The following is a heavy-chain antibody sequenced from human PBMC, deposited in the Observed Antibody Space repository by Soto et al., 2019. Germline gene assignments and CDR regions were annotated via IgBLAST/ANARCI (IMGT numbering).Heavy chain of an antibody. Sequence: ASVKVSCKASGYTFTSYAMHWVRQAPGQRLEWMGWINAGNGNTKYSQKFQGRVTITRDTSASTAYMELSSLRSEDTAVYYCARDPEMATINDAFDIWGQGTMVTVPS. CDR3: ARDPEMATINDAFDI. CDR2: INAGNGNT. J-gene: IGHJ3*02. CDR1: GYTFTSYA. V-gene: IGHV1-3*01. D-gene: IGHD5-12*01.